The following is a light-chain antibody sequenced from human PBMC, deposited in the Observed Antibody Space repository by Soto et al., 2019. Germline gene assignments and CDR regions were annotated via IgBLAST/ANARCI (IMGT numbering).Light chain of an antibody. CDR2: DAS. V-gene: IGKV3-15*01. J-gene: IGKJ5*01. CDR3: QQYNKWPLIT. Sequence: DIVMTQSPATLSVSPGERATLSCRVSQSVSNNLAWYQQKPGQAPRLLIFDASTRATGIPARFSGSGSGTEFTLTISGLQSEDFAIYYCQQYNKWPLITFGQGTRLEIK. CDR1: QSVSNN.